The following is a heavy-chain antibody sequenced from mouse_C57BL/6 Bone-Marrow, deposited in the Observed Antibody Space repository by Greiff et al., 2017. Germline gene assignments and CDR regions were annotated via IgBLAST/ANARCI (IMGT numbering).Heavy chain of an antibody. J-gene: IGHJ1*03. Sequence: VQLQQSGPVLVKPGASVKMSCKASGYTFTDYYMNWVKQSPGKSLEWIGVINPFSGGTSYNQKFKGKATLTVDKSSSTAYMELNSLTSEDSAVYYCARGGATYWYFDVWGTGTTVTVSS. CDR2: INPFSGGT. D-gene: IGHD3-1*01. CDR3: ARGGATYWYFDV. CDR1: GYTFTDYY. V-gene: IGHV1-19*01.